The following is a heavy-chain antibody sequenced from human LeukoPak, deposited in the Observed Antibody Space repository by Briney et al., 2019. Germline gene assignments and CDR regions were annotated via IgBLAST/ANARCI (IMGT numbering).Heavy chain of an antibody. J-gene: IGHJ5*02. CDR2: ISAYNGNT. D-gene: IGHD2-2*02. CDR1: GYTFTSYG. Sequence: ASVKVSCKASGYTFTSYGISWVRQAPGQGLEWMGWISAYNGNTNYAQKLQGRVTMTTDTSTSTAYMELRSLRSDDTAVYYCARDPSCGSTSCYTAYNWFDPWGQGTLVTVSS. V-gene: IGHV1-18*01. CDR3: ARDPSCGSTSCYTAYNWFDP.